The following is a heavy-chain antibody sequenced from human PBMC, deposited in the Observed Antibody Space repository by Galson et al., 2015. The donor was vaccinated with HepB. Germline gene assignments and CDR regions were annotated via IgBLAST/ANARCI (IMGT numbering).Heavy chain of an antibody. CDR1: GGSISNSY. Sequence: TLSLTCTVSGGSISNSYWSWIRQPPGKGLEWIGYIYYSGSTNYNPSLKARVTISLDASKNHLSLKLSSVTAADAAVYFCARASLTMLRGITRPTVAYYYYMDIWGKGTTVTVSS. CDR3: ARASLTMLRGITRPTVAYYYYMDI. J-gene: IGHJ6*03. V-gene: IGHV4-59*01. D-gene: IGHD3-10*01. CDR2: IYYSGST.